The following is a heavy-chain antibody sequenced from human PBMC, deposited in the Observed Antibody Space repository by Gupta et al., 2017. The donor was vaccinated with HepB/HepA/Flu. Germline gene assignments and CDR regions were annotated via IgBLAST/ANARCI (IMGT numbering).Heavy chain of an antibody. CDR1: GYTFTNYD. CDR2: INPNNGDT. J-gene: IGHJ4*02. Sequence: QVHLVQSGAEVKKPGASMKVSCKASGYTFTNYDVHWIRQVPGQGPEWMGRINPNNGDTVYAHNFQGRVTMTTDTSITTAYLDLSRLRIDDTAIYYCATIEGLIGTTWGQGALVTISS. D-gene: IGHD1-14*01. CDR3: ATIEGLIGTT. V-gene: IGHV1-2*06.